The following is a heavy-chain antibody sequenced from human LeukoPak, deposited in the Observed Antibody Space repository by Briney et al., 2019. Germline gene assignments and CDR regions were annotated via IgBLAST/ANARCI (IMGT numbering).Heavy chain of an antibody. J-gene: IGHJ4*02. Sequence: GGSLRLSCAASGFTFSSYWMNWARQAPGKGLEWVASINHNGNVNYYVDSVKGRFTISRDNAKNSLYLQMNSLRAEDTAVYYCATPLDYYDTSGYHQGGDWGQGTLVTVSS. V-gene: IGHV3-7*03. CDR3: ATPLDYYDTSGYHQGGD. CDR2: INHNGNVN. D-gene: IGHD3-22*01. CDR1: GFTFSSYW.